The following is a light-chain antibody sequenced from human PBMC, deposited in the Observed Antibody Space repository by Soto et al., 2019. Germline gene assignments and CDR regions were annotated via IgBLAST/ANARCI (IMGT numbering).Light chain of an antibody. V-gene: IGKV3-20*01. Sequence: ETVLTQSPGTLSLSPGERAILSCRDSQTIRSNYLAWYRQTPGQAPRLLIYGASNRATGIADRFSGSGSGTDFTLIISRLEPEDFALYYCQQYGSSPWTFGQGTKVEIK. CDR1: QTIRSNY. CDR2: GAS. CDR3: QQYGSSPWT. J-gene: IGKJ1*01.